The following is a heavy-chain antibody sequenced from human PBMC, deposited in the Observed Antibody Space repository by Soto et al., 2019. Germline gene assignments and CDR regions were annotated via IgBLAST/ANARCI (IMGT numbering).Heavy chain of an antibody. CDR1: GFTFSSYG. J-gene: IGHJ3*02. CDR3: ANIYSYGYNAFAI. V-gene: IGHV3-30*18. D-gene: IGHD5-18*01. CDR2: ISYDGSNK. Sequence: QVQLVESGGGVVQPGRSLRLSCAASGFTFSSYGMHWVRQAPGKGLEWVAVISYDGSNKYYADSVKGRFTISRDNSKNTLYLQMNSLRAEDTAVYYCANIYSYGYNAFAIWGQGTMVTVSS.